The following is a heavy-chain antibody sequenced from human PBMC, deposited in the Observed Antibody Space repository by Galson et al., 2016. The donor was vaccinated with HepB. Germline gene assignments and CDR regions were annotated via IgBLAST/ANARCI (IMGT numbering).Heavy chain of an antibody. V-gene: IGHV4-39*01. CDR1: GDSIGNVGRH. J-gene: IGHJ4*02. CDR3: GRLGTAAAVANRRGSVY. Sequence: SETLSLTCTVSGDSIGNVGRHWGWFRQSPEMGLEYIGSIHSSGTSYYNPSLTSRVTVSADMSRNQFFLSLTSVTAADTAIYYCGRLGTAAAVANRRGSVYWGQGTRVTVSS. CDR2: IHSSGTS. D-gene: IGHD6-13*01.